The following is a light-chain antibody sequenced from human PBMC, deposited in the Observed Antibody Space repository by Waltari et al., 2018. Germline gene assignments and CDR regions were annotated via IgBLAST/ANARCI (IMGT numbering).Light chain of an antibody. V-gene: IGLV3-9*01. Sequence: SYEVTQPLSVSVALGQTAKIPCGGSKIGGKSVHWYQQKPGQAPVLVIYRDNNRPSGIPQRFFGSNSGNTATLTISRSQSGDEAEYYCQVWDSNTNVFGSGTRVTVL. CDR1: KIGGKS. CDR2: RDN. CDR3: QVWDSNTNV. J-gene: IGLJ6*01.